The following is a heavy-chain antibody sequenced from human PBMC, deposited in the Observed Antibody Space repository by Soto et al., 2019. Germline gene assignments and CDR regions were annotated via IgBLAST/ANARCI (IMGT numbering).Heavy chain of an antibody. CDR3: ARGAVVSLVRGVMGGNWFDP. V-gene: IGHV4-30-4*01. CDR2: IYHTGAT. Sequence: QVQLQESGPGLVRPSQTLSLTCTVSGASIISLDYYWTWIHQPPGKGLEWIGHIYHTGATYYNPSLESRVVMSVDTSNNRFSLKLSSVTAADTAVFYCARGAVVSLVRGVMGGNWFDPWGQGTLVTVSS. CDR1: GASIISLDYY. J-gene: IGHJ5*02. D-gene: IGHD3-10*01.